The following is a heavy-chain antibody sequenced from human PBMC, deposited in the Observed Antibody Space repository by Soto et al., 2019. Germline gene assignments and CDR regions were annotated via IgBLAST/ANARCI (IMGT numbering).Heavy chain of an antibody. CDR1: GGSLSDYY. Sequence: SETLSLTCAVYGGSLSDYYWTWIREPPGKGLEWIGEINHSGSTNYNPSLKSRVTISIDTSKNQFSLKMSSVTAADTAVYYCARGLRGSGAAALRWFDPWGRGALVTAPQ. D-gene: IGHD2-2*01. V-gene: IGHV4-34*01. J-gene: IGHJ5*02. CDR3: ARGLRGSGAAALRWFDP. CDR2: INHSGST.